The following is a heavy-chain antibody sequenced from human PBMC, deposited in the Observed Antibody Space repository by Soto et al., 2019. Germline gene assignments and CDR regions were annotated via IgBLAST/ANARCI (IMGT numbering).Heavy chain of an antibody. J-gene: IGHJ6*02. CDR2: IKQDGSEK. D-gene: IGHD2-2*01. Sequence: GGSLRLSCAASGFTFSXXWMTWVRQAPGKXLEWVANIKQDGSEKYYVDSVKGRFTISRDNVKNSLYLQMNSLRAEDTAVYYCAAVFDTSTNYYYYGMDVWGQGTTVTVSS. V-gene: IGHV3-7*05. CDR3: AAVFDTSTNYYYYGMDV. CDR1: GFTFSXXW.